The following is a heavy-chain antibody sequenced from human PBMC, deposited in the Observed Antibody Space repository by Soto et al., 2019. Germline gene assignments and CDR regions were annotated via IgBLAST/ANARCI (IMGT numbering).Heavy chain of an antibody. Sequence: GSSVNVSCKDFGVTLATCTSRWLRQTGGQRPEGIGWIGVGSGSTNYAQQFQGRVPLTRAMSTSTAYMALSSMRTEDTAVYYCAAEYAHSSAPYRYGPWGQGTLITVS. V-gene: IGHV1-58*02. CDR2: IGVGSGST. CDR3: AAEYAHSSAPYRYGP. D-gene: IGHD3-22*01. CDR1: GVTLATCT. J-gene: IGHJ5*02.